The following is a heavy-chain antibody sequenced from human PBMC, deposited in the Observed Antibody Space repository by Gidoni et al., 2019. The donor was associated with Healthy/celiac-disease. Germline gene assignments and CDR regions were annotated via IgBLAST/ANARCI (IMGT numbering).Heavy chain of an antibody. J-gene: IGHJ6*02. V-gene: IGHV3-48*02. CDR2: ISSSSSTI. CDR3: ARDPEVYYYYYGMDV. CDR1: GFTFRSYS. Sequence: EVQLVESGGGLVQPGGSLRLSCAASGFTFRSYSMNWVRQAPGKGLEWVSYISSSSSTIYYADSVKGRFTISRDNAKNSLYLQMNSLRDEDTAVYYCARDPEVYYYYYGMDVWGQGTTVTVSS.